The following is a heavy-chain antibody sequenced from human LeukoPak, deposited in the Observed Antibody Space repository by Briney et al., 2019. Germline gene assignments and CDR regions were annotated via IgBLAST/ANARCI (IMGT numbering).Heavy chain of an antibody. J-gene: IGHJ4*02. Sequence: SETLSLTCAVYGGSFSGYYWSWIRQPPGKGLEWIGEINHSGSTNYNPSLKSRVTISVDTSKNQFSLKLSSVTAADTAVYYCAKGRSYARTYYFDYWGQGTLVTVSS. CDR1: GGSFSGYY. CDR2: INHSGST. D-gene: IGHD2-2*01. CDR3: AKGRSYARTYYFDY. V-gene: IGHV4-34*01.